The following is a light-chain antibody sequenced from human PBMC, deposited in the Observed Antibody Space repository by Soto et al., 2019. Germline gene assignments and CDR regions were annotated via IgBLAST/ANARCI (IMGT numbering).Light chain of an antibody. Sequence: EIVMTQSPATLSVSPGERDTLSCRASQSVSSNLAWYQQIPGQAPRLLIYGASTRATGIPARFSGSGSGTEFTLTISSLQSEDFAVYYCQQYNNWPRTFGQGTKVEIK. CDR2: GAS. J-gene: IGKJ1*01. CDR3: QQYNNWPRT. V-gene: IGKV3-15*01. CDR1: QSVSSN.